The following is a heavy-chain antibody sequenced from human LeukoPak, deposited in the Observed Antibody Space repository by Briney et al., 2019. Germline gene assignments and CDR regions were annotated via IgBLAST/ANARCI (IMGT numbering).Heavy chain of an antibody. CDR2: INQDGSEK. CDR3: AKNRGATAGTFDY. V-gene: IGHV3-7*03. D-gene: IGHD2/OR15-2a*01. J-gene: IGHJ4*02. Sequence: PGGSLRLSCAASGFSFSSFWMSWVRQAPGKGLEWVANINQDGSEKNYVDSVKGRFTISRDGARNSLHLQMNSLRADDTAVYYCAKNRGATAGTFDYWGPGTLVTVSS. CDR1: GFSFSSFW.